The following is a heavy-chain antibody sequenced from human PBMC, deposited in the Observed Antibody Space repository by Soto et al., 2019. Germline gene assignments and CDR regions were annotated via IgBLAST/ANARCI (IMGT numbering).Heavy chain of an antibody. D-gene: IGHD6-13*01. CDR1: GYTLTELS. CDR3: ATDLTGRAAAPILYYYYGMDV. Sequence: GASVKVSCKVSGYTLTELSMHWVRQAPGKGPEWMGGFDPEDGETIYAQKFQGRVTMTEDTSTDTAYMELSSLRSEDTAVYYCATDLTGRAAAPILYYYYGMDVWGQGTTVTVSS. V-gene: IGHV1-24*01. J-gene: IGHJ6*02. CDR2: FDPEDGET.